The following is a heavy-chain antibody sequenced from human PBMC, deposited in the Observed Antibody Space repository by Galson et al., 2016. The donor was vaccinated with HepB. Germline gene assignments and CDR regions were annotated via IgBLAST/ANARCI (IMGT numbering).Heavy chain of an antibody. J-gene: IGHJ4*02. D-gene: IGHD5/OR15-5a*01. Sequence: SLRLSCAASGFTFSNCDMHWVRQAPGQGLEWVAAIWHDGSDPYYADSVRGRFTISRDDSQNTLYLQMNSLRVDVAAVYYCVRGGEVSATGGFDYWGQGTLVIVSS. V-gene: IGHV3-33*01. CDR2: IWHDGSDP. CDR1: GFTFSNCD. CDR3: VRGGEVSATGGFDY.